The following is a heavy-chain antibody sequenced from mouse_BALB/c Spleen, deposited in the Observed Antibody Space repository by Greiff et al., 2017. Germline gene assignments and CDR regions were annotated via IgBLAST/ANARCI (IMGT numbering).Heavy chain of an antibody. Sequence: VQLKETGPGLVAPSQSLSITCTVSGFSLTDYGVSWIRQPPGKGLEWLGVIWGGGSTYYNSALKSRLSISKDNSKSQVFLKMNSLQTDDTAMYYCAKPLNYYGSSYAMDYWGQGTSVTVSS. CDR1: GFSLTDYG. V-gene: IGHV2-6-5*01. CDR2: IWGGGST. D-gene: IGHD1-1*01. J-gene: IGHJ4*01. CDR3: AKPLNYYGSSYAMDY.